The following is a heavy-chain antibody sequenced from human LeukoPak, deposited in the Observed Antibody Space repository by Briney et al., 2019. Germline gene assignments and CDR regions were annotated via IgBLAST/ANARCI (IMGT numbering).Heavy chain of an antibody. CDR1: GFTFSSYA. CDR2: ISGSGGST. D-gene: IGHD6-13*01. CDR3: AKPYSSSWYVPRDAFDI. J-gene: IGHJ3*02. Sequence: GGSLRLSCAASGFTFSSYAMSWVRQAPGKGLEWVSAISGSGGSTYYADSVKGRFTISRDNSKSTLYLQMNSLRAEDTAVYYCAKPYSSSWYVPRDAFDIWGQGTMVTVSS. V-gene: IGHV3-23*01.